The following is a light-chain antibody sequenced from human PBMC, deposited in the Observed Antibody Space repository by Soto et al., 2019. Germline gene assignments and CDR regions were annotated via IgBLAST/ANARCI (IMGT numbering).Light chain of an antibody. V-gene: IGKV3-15*01. CDR3: QQYGNSPPTT. CDR2: GAS. CDR1: QSVSSN. J-gene: IGKJ5*01. Sequence: EIVMTQSPATLSVSPGERATLSCRASQSVSSNLAWYQQKPGQAPRLLIYGASTRATGIPDRFSGSGSGTEFTLTISSLQSEDSAVYYCQQYGNSPPTTFGQGTRLEIK.